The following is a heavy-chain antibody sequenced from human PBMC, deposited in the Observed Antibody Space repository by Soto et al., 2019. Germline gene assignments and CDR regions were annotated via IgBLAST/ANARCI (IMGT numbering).Heavy chain of an antibody. CDR2: IIPILGIA. CDR3: ARGGNQITDIPGWFDP. D-gene: IGHD3-9*01. Sequence: GASVKVSCKASGGTFSSYTISWVRQAPGQGLEWMGRIIPILGIANYAQKFQGRVTITADKSTSTAYMELSSLRSEDTAVYYCARGGNQITDIPGWFDPWGQGTLVTVSS. J-gene: IGHJ5*02. CDR1: GGTFSSYT. V-gene: IGHV1-69*02.